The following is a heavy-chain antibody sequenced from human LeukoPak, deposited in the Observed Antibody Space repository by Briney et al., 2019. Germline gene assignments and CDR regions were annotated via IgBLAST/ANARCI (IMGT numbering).Heavy chain of an antibody. V-gene: IGHV3-7*05. J-gene: IGHJ4*02. D-gene: IGHD5-12*01. CDR1: GFTFSNYW. Sequence: GGSLRLSCAASGFTFSNYWMTWVRQAPGKGLEWVANIKQDGSDKDYADSMKGRFTISRDNAKNSLYLQMNSLRAEDTAVYYCAKDEGDSGYSGYDSRPSFDYWGQGTLVTVSS. CDR3: AKDEGDSGYSGYDSRPSFDY. CDR2: IKQDGSDK.